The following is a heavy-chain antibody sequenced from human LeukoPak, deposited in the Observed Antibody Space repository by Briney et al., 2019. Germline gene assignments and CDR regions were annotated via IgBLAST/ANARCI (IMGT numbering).Heavy chain of an antibody. V-gene: IGHV1-3*01. CDR3: ARGGAGADSTYCDN. Sequence: GASVKVSCKASGYTFTGYAIHWVRQAPGQRLEWMGWINAGNGDTNYSQKFQGRVTITRDTSASTAYMELSSLRSEDTAVYYCARGGAGADSTYCDNWGQGTLVTVSS. D-gene: IGHD6-19*01. CDR1: GYTFTGYA. CDR2: INAGNGDT. J-gene: IGHJ4*02.